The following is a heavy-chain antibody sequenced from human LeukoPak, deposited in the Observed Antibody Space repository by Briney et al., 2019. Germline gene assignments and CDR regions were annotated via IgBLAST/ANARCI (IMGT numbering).Heavy chain of an antibody. CDR3: ARDSGRYGSGPFDP. CDR1: GYTFTGYY. CDR2: INPNSGGT. Sequence: GASVKVSCKASGYTFTGYYMHWVRQAPGQGLEWMGWINPNSGGTNYAQKFQGRVTMTRDTSISTAYMELSRLRSDDTAVYYCARDSGRYGSGPFDPWGQGTLVTVSS. D-gene: IGHD3-10*01. V-gene: IGHV1-2*02. J-gene: IGHJ5*02.